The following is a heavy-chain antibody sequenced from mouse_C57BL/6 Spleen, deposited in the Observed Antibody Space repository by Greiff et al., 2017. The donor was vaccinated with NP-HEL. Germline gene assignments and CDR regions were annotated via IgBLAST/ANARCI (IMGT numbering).Heavy chain of an antibody. J-gene: IGHJ3*01. Sequence: EVMLVESGGGLVQPGGSLSLSCAASGFTFTDYYMSWVRQPPGQALEWLGFIRNKANGYTTEYSSSVKGRFTISRDNSQSILYLQMNALRAEDSATYDCARWDYGSRGAYWGQGTLVTVDA. V-gene: IGHV7-3*01. D-gene: IGHD1-1*01. CDR2: IRNKANGYTT. CDR3: ARWDYGSRGAY. CDR1: GFTFTDYY.